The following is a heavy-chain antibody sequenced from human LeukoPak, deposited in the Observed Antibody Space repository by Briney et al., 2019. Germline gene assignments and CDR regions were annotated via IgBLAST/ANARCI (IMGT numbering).Heavy chain of an antibody. CDR1: GGSFSGYY. CDR3: ARAVYGSGSYIFY. D-gene: IGHD3-10*01. Sequence: SETLSLTCAVYGGSFSGYYWSWIRQPPGKGLEWIGEINHSGSTNYNPSLKSRVIISVDTSKNQFSLKLSSVTAADTAVYYCARAVYGSGSYIFYWGQGTLVTVSS. V-gene: IGHV4-34*01. J-gene: IGHJ4*02. CDR2: INHSGST.